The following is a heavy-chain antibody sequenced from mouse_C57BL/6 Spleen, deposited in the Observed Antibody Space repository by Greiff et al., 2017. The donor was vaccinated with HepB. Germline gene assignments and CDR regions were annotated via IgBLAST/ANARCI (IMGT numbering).Heavy chain of an antibody. V-gene: IGHV1-77*01. D-gene: IGHD2-4*01. CDR3: ARSFPIYYDYGGFAY. J-gene: IGHJ3*01. CDR1: GYTFTDYY. CDR2: IGPGSGST. Sequence: QVQLQQSGAELVKPGASVKISCKASGYTFTDYYINWVKQRPGQGLEWIGKIGPGSGSTYYNEKFKGKATLTADKSSSTAYMQLSSLTSEDSAVYFCARSFPIYYDYGGFAYWGQGTLVTVSA.